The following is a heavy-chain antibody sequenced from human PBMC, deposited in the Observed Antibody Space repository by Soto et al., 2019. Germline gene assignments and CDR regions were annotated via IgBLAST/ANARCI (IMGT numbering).Heavy chain of an antibody. CDR2: IYYDDGST. CDR1: GGSISSGRYY. Sequence: QLQLQESGPGLVKPSGTLSLTCTVSGGSISSGRYYWGWIRQPPGKGLEWIGTIYYDDGSTYYSPSLRSRATISTDTSKNQFSLTLNSVTAADTAIYYCARDNHVARFFMWGQGTLVTVSS. V-gene: IGHV4-39*01. CDR3: ARDNHVARFFM. J-gene: IGHJ4*02. D-gene: IGHD2-15*01.